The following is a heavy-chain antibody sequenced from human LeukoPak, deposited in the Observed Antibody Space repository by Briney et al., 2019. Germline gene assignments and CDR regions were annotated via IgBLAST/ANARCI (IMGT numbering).Heavy chain of an antibody. CDR3: ARASVYYGSGTPHFDY. J-gene: IGHJ4*02. CDR2: INPNSGGT. CDR1: GYTFTGYY. Sequence: ASVKVSCKASGYTFTGYYMHWVRQAPGQGLEWMGRINPNSGGTNYAQKFQGRVTMTRDTSISTAYMELSRLRSDDPAVYYCARASVYYGSGTPHFDYWGQGTLVTVSS. D-gene: IGHD3-10*01. V-gene: IGHV1-2*06.